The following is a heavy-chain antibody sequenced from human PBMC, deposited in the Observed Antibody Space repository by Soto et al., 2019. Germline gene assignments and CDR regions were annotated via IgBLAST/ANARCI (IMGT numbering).Heavy chain of an antibody. Sequence: ASVKVSCKASGYTFTGYYMHWVRQAPGQGLEWMGWINPNSGGTNYAQKFQGWVTMTRDTSISTAYMELSRLRSDDTAVYYCARDRGIVVVPAENYYYYYGMDVWGQGTTVTVSS. D-gene: IGHD2-2*01. CDR3: ARDRGIVVVPAENYYYYYGMDV. J-gene: IGHJ6*02. CDR1: GYTFTGYY. CDR2: INPNSGGT. V-gene: IGHV1-2*04.